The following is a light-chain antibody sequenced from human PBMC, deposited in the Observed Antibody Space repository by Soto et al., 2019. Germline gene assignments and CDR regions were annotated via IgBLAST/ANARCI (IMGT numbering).Light chain of an antibody. Sequence: DIQMTQSPSTLCASVGDRVTITFRSSQSISSWLAWYQQKPGKAPKLLIYKASSLESGVPSRFSGSGSGTEFTLTISSLQPDDFATYYCQQYNSYPLTFDGGTKVDIK. V-gene: IGKV1-5*03. CDR2: KAS. CDR1: QSISSW. J-gene: IGKJ4*01. CDR3: QQYNSYPLT.